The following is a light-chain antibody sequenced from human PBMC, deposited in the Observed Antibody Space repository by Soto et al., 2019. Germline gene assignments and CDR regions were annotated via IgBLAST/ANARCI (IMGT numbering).Light chain of an antibody. V-gene: IGKV3-20*01. CDR3: QQCGSSPWT. Sequence: ENVLTQSPDTLSLSPGERATLSCRASQSVSSSYLAWYQQQPGQAPRLLIYNASSRATGIPDRFSGGGSKTDFALTISRLEPEDFAVYYCQQCGSSPWTFGRGTKVDIK. CDR2: NAS. J-gene: IGKJ1*01. CDR1: QSVSSSY.